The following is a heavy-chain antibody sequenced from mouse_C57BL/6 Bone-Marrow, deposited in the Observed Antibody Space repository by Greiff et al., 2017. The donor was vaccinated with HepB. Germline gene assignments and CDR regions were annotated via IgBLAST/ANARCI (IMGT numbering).Heavy chain of an antibody. Sequence: VPLPQSGPELVKPGASVKIPCKASGYTFTDYNMDWVTPSHGKSLEWIGDINPNNGGTIYNQKFKGKATLTVDKSSSTAYMDLRSLTSEDTAVYYCASSRLRGGAYWGQGTLVTVSA. D-gene: IGHD2-4*01. V-gene: IGHV1-18*01. CDR1: GYTFTDYN. CDR3: ASSRLRGGAY. J-gene: IGHJ3*01. CDR2: INPNNGGT.